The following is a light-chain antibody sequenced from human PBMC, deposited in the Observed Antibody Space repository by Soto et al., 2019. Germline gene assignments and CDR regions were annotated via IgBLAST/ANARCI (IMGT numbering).Light chain of an antibody. Sequence: DIQMTQPPSSLSASVGDRVTITCRASQSISSYLNWYQQKPGKAPKLLIYAASSLQSGVPSRFSGSGSGTDFTLTISSRQPEDFATYYCQQSYSTPLTFGGGTKVDIK. J-gene: IGKJ4*01. CDR3: QQSYSTPLT. V-gene: IGKV1-39*01. CDR1: QSISSY. CDR2: AAS.